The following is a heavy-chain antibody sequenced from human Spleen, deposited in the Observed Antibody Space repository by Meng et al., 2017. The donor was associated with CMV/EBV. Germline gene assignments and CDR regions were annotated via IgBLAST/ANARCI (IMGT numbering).Heavy chain of an antibody. CDR3: AKGGMIRGFIEGDYFDS. Sequence: GESLKISCTASGFTFNSYGIHWVRQTPGKGLEWVAFIHYDGSDKKYGDSVKGRFTIYRDNSKNTLYLQMNSLRPEDSTVCYCAKGGMIRGFIEGDYFDSWGQGALVTVSS. J-gene: IGHJ4*02. CDR1: GFTFNSYG. D-gene: IGHD3-16*02. CDR2: IHYDGSDK. V-gene: IGHV3-30*02.